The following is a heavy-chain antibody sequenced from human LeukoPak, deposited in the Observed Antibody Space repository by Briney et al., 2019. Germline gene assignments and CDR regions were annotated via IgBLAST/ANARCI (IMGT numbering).Heavy chain of an antibody. CDR3: ATPTDGSGSYYNPDAFDI. J-gene: IGHJ3*02. D-gene: IGHD3-10*01. CDR1: GGTFITYA. V-gene: IGHV1-69*04. Sequence: ASVKVSCKASGGTFITYAISWVRQAPGQGLEWMGRIIPILGIANYAQKFQGRVTITADKSTSTAYMELSSLRSEDTAVYYCATPTDGSGSYYNPDAFDIWGQGTMVTVSS. CDR2: IIPILGIA.